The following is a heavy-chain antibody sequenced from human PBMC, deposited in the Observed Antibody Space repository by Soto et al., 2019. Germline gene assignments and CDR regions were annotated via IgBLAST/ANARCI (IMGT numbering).Heavy chain of an antibody. Sequence: SETLSLTCAVSGGSISSSNWWSWVRQPPGKGLEWIGEIYHSGSTNYNTSLKSRVSISVDTFKNQLSLMLSSVIAAYTAVYFCAGDRPDNYYNYGMDVWGQGTTVTVSS. CDR1: GGSISSSNW. CDR2: IYHSGST. J-gene: IGHJ6*02. CDR3: AGDRPDNYYNYGMDV. V-gene: IGHV4-4*02.